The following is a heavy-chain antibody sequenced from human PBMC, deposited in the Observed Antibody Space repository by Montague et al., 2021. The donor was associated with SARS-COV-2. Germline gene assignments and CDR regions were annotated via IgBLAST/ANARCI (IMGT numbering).Heavy chain of an antibody. CDR1: GFTFSSYE. CDR2: ISSSGSTT. V-gene: IGHV3-48*03. CDR3: ARDRSYYDSSDFDL. J-gene: IGHJ2*01. Sequence: RRLSLAASGFTFSSYEMNWVRQAPGKGLEWVSYISSSGSTTYYADSVKGRFTISRDNAKNSLYLQMNSLRAEDTAVYYCARDRSYYDSSDFDLWGRGTLVTVSS. D-gene: IGHD3-22*01.